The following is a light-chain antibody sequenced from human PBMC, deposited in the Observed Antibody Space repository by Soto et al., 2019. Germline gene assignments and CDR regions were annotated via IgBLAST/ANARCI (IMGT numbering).Light chain of an antibody. V-gene: IGKV1-5*03. Sequence: DIQMTQSPSTLSASVGERVTITCRASQSLSDWLAWFQQKPGKAPRLLIYKASNLESGVPSRFSGSGSGTEFTLTISSLQPDDFASYYCQQYNSYSWTFGQGTKVEIK. J-gene: IGKJ1*01. CDR3: QQYNSYSWT. CDR1: QSLSDW. CDR2: KAS.